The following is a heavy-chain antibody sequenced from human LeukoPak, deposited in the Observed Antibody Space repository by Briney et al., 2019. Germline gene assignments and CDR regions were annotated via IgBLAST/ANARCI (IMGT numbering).Heavy chain of an antibody. V-gene: IGHV4-38-2*02. CDR3: AIAVAGEEGGFFRD. CDR1: GGSIGNAY. CDR2: IYHSGST. Sequence: PSETLSLTCTVSGGSIGNAYWCWIRQPPGKGLEWIGSIYHSGSTYYNPSLKSRVTISVDTSKNQFSLKLSSVTAADTAVYYCAIAVAGEEGGFFRDWGQGTLVTVSS. D-gene: IGHD6-19*01. J-gene: IGHJ4*02.